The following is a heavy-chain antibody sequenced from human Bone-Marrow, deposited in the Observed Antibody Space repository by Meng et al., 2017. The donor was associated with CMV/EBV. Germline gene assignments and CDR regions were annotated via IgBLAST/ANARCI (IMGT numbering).Heavy chain of an antibody. D-gene: IGHD3-3*01. J-gene: IGHJ4*03. CDR2: ISTYNGNT. Sequence: ASVKVSCKASGDTFNNYAISWVRQAPGQGLEWMGWISTYNGNTNYAQNLQGRVTMTTDTSPRIAYMELRSLRSDDTAVSYCARDPQFWSGSYSDYWGPGTLLTVSS. CDR3: ARDPQFWSGSYSDY. V-gene: IGHV1-18*01. CDR1: GDTFNNYA.